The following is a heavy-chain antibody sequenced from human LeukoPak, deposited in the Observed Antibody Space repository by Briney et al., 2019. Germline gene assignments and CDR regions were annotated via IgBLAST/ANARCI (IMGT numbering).Heavy chain of an antibody. J-gene: IGHJ5*02. CDR2: IYTSGST. CDR1: GGSISSYY. D-gene: IGHD3-9*01. CDR3: ARIVLRYFDWLLGPFDP. Sequence: PSETLSLTCTVSGGSISSYYWSWIRQPAGKGLEWIGRIYTSGSTNYNPSLKSRVTISVDTSKNQFSLKLSSVTAADTAVYYCARIVLRYFDWLLGPFDPWGQGTLVTVSS. V-gene: IGHV4-4*07.